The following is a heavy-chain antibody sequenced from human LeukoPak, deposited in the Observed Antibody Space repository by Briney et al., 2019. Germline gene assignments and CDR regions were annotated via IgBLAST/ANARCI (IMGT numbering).Heavy chain of an antibody. D-gene: IGHD5-18*01. V-gene: IGHV1-69*05. CDR1: GGTFSSYA. CDR2: IIPIFGTA. Sequence: GASVKVSCKASGGTFSSYAISWVRQAPGQGLEWMGGIIPIFGTANYAQKFQGRVTITTDESTSTAYTELSSLRSEDTAVYYCARQRRGYSYGYAYYFDYWGQGTLVTVSS. CDR3: ARQRRGYSYGYAYYFDY. J-gene: IGHJ4*02.